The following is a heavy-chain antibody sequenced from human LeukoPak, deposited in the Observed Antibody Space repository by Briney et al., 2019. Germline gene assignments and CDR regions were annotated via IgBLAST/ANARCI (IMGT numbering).Heavy chain of an antibody. Sequence: GGSLRLSCEGSAFIFSGHWMNWVRQTPGKGLEWVASIKEDGSERQYVDSVKGRFSISRDNTKGSLFLQLNSLRAEDTAVYYCTRCPSSTSCYGILLDYWGQGTLVTVSS. V-gene: IGHV3-7*03. CDR2: IKEDGSER. D-gene: IGHD2-2*01. CDR3: TRCPSSTSCYGILLDY. CDR1: AFIFSGHW. J-gene: IGHJ4*02.